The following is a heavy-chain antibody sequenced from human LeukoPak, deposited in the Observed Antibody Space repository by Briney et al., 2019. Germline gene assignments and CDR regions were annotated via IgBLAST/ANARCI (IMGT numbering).Heavy chain of an antibody. J-gene: IGHJ4*02. Sequence: SETLSLTCAVYGGSFSGYYWSWIRQPPGRGLEWIGEINHSGSTNYNPSLKSRVTISVDTSKNQFSLKLSSVTAADTAVYYCARGGATANIGYYFDYWGQGTLVTVSS. V-gene: IGHV4-34*01. CDR1: GGSFSGYY. CDR2: INHSGST. D-gene: IGHD1-26*01. CDR3: ARGGATANIGYYFDY.